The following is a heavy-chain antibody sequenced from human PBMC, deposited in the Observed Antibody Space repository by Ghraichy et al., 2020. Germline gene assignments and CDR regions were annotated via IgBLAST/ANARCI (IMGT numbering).Heavy chain of an antibody. J-gene: IGHJ4*02. D-gene: IGHD3-10*01. CDR3: ARGSLTMVQAVIKGGFDY. Sequence: SETLSLTCSFSGGSITTYYWSWIRQPPGKGLEWIGYIYHSGRTNYNPSLKSRVTISVDTSQNQFSLKLSSVTAADTAVYFCARGSLTMVQAVIKGGFDYWGQGTLVTVSS. CDR1: GGSITTYY. V-gene: IGHV4-59*01. CDR2: IYHSGRT.